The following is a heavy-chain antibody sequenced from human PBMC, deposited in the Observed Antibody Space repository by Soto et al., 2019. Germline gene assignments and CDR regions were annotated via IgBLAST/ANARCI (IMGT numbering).Heavy chain of an antibody. CDR2: IYPGDSDT. CDR3: ASSYYYDSSGYYSIPFDY. D-gene: IGHD3-22*01. CDR1: GYSFTSYW. V-gene: IGHV5-51*01. Sequence: GESLKISCKGSGYSFTSYWIGWVRQMPGKGLEWMGIIYPGDSDTRYSPSFQGQVTISADKSISTAYLQWSSLKASDTAMYYCASSYYYDSSGYYSIPFDYWGQGTLVTVSS. J-gene: IGHJ4*02.